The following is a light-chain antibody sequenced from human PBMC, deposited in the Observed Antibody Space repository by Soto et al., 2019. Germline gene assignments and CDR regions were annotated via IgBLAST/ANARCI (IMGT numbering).Light chain of an antibody. Sequence: DIVMTQSPLSLPVSPGEPASVSGSSSHSLLHSNGYNYLDWYLQKPGQSPQLLIYLGSNRASGVPDRFSGSGSGTDFSLKISRVEAEDVGVYYCMQALQTPLTFGQGTKVDIK. CDR1: HSLLHSNGYNY. V-gene: IGKV2-28*01. CDR3: MQALQTPLT. CDR2: LGS. J-gene: IGKJ1*01.